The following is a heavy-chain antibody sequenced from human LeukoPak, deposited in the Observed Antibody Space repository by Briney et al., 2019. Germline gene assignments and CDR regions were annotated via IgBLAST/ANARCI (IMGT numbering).Heavy chain of an antibody. CDR2: INTDGSST. D-gene: IGHD1-26*01. V-gene: IGHV3-74*01. CDR3: AKGGKWDVTPFDY. Sequence: GGSLRLSCAASGFTFSSYWMHWVRQAPGKGLVWVSRINTDGSSTSYAASVKGRFTISRDNAKNTLYLQMDSLRAEDTAVYYCAKGGKWDVTPFDYWGQGTLVTVSS. CDR1: GFTFSSYW. J-gene: IGHJ4*02.